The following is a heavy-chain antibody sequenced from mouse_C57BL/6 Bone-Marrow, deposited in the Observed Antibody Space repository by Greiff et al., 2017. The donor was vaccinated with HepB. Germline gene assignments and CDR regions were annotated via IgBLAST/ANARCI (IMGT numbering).Heavy chain of an antibody. D-gene: IGHD1-1*02. CDR3: VRGRWYY. J-gene: IGHJ3*01. V-gene: IGHV1-18*01. Sequence: VQLQQSGPELVKPGASVRISCKTSGYTFTDYTIHWVKQSHGKTLEWIGRINPNIGGTNSNQKFEGKATLTLDMSSSTAYMELRSLTSEDSAVCYCVRGRWYYWGQGTLVTVSA. CDR2: INPNIGGT. CDR1: GYTFTDYT.